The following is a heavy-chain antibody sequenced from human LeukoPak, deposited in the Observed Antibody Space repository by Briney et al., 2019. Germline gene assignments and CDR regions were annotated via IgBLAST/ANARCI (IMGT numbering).Heavy chain of an antibody. D-gene: IGHD3-3*01. J-gene: IGHJ3*02. CDR3: ARDRSITIFGVVMPDAFDI. V-gene: IGHV3-7*01. Sequence: PGGSLRLSCAASGFTFSNYYMNWVRQAPGKGLEWVANIKQDGSEKYYVDSVKGRFTISRDNAKNSLYLQMNSLRAEDTAVYYCARDRSITIFGVVMPDAFDIWGQGTMVTVSS. CDR2: IKQDGSEK. CDR1: GFTFSNYY.